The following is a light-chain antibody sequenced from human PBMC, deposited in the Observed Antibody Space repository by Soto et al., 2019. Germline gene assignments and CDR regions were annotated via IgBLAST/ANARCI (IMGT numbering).Light chain of an antibody. CDR1: EDISTF. CDR3: QHYNGYPQT. J-gene: IGKJ5*01. Sequence: DIQITQSPSSLSSSVLESFTITCRATEDISTFLAWFQQKPGKPPKSLIYAASRLQSGVPSRFSGSGSATDFTLAISSLQPEDFGTYYCQHYNGYPQTFGQGTRLEIK. V-gene: IGKV1-16*01. CDR2: AAS.